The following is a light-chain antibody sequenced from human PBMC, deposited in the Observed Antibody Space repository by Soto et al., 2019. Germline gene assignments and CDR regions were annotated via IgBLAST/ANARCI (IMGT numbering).Light chain of an antibody. CDR1: QDISKN. V-gene: IGKV1-33*01. CDR3: EQYDNLLPIT. J-gene: IGKJ5*01. CDR2: DAS. Sequence: IQMTQSPSSLSASVGDRVTITCQASQDISKNLNWYQQKPGKAPKLLIYDASSLQTGVPSRFGGSGYAKHFTFSNSSPYPEDVATYYCEQYDNLLPITFGQGTRLEI.